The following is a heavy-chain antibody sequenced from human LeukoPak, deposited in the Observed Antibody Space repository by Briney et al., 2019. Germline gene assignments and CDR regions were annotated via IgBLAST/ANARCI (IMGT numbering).Heavy chain of an antibody. J-gene: IGHJ2*01. V-gene: IGHV1-18*01. CDR3: ATDQGHARTKLRFLEWPEWYFDL. CDR1: GYTFTSYG. CDR2: ISAYNGNT. D-gene: IGHD3-3*01. Sequence: GASVKVSCKASGYTFTSYGISWVRQAPGQGLEWMGWISAYNGNTNYAQKLQGRVTMTTDTSTSTAYMELRSLRSEDTAVYYCATDQGHARTKLRFLEWPEWYFDLWGRGTLVTVSS.